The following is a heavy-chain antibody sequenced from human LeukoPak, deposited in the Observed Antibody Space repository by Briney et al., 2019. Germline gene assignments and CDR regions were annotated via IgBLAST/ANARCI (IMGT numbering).Heavy chain of an antibody. V-gene: IGHV4-34*01. Sequence: SETLSLTCAVYGGSFSGYYWSWIRQPPGKGLEWIGEINHSGSTNYDPSLKSRVTISVGTSKNQFSLKLSSVTAADTAVYYCARVRNRGAHYFDYWGQGTLVTVSS. CDR2: INHSGST. J-gene: IGHJ4*02. CDR1: GGSFSGYY. CDR3: ARVRNRGAHYFDY. D-gene: IGHD2/OR15-2a*01.